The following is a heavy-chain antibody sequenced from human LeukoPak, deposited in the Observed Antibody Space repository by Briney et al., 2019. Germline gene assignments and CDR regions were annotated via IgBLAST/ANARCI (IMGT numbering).Heavy chain of an antibody. CDR3: ARVRRRSSAYDYSDY. V-gene: IGHV3-21*06. Sequence: GGSLRLSCAASGFTFSDYSMSWVRQAPGKGLEWVSALSSTSTYIYYADSVKGRFTISRDNAKNSLYLQMNGLRAEDTAVYYCARVRRRSSAYDYSDYWGQGTLVTVS. J-gene: IGHJ4*02. D-gene: IGHD5-12*01. CDR1: GFTFSDYS. CDR2: LSSTSTYI.